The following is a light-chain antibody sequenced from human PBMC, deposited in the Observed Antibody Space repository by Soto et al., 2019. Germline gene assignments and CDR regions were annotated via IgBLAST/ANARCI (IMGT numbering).Light chain of an antibody. CDR1: SSDVGSYNL. CDR3: CSYAGSSPYV. CDR2: EGS. V-gene: IGLV2-23*01. J-gene: IGLJ1*01. Sequence: QSVLTQPASVSGSPGQSITISCTVTSSDVGSYNLVSWYQQHPGKAPKLMIYEGSKRPSGVSNRFSGSKSGNTASLTISGLQAEDEADYYCCSYAGSSPYVFGTGTKVTVL.